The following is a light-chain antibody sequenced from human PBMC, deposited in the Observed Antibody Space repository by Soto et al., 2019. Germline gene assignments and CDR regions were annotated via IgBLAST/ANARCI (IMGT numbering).Light chain of an antibody. Sequence: EIVMTQSPATLSVSPGERATLSCRASQSVSSNLAWYQQKPGQAPRLLIYGASTRATGIPARFSGSGSGTEFTLTTVNLLSQDFAVYYCQQYNNFPPLTFGGGTKVEIK. CDR1: QSVSSN. J-gene: IGKJ4*02. CDR3: QQYNNFPPLT. V-gene: IGKV3-15*01. CDR2: GAS.